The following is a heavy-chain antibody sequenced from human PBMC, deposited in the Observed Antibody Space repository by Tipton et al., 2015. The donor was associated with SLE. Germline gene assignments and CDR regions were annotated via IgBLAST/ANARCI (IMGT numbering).Heavy chain of an antibody. CDR3: ARLTIFGVVSRDY. V-gene: IGHV4-59*05. D-gene: IGHD3-3*01. J-gene: IGHJ4*02. CDR2: IYHSGST. CDR1: GGSISSYY. Sequence: TLSLTCTVSGGSISSYYWSWIRQPPGKGLEWIGSIYHSGSTYYNPSLKSRVTISVDTSKNQFSLKLSSVTAADTAVYYCARLTIFGVVSRDYWGQGTLVTVSS.